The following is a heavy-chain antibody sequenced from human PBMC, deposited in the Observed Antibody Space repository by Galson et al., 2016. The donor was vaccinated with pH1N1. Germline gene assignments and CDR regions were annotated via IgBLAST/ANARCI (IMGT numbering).Heavy chain of an antibody. J-gene: IGHJ2*01. V-gene: IGHV1-69*06. CDR3: AREDYYDTDLSDWYFDL. D-gene: IGHD3-22*01. Sequence: SGGTFGSYGINWVRQAPGQGLEWMGGIIPILNTAKYAQNFQGRVTITADKSTTTAYMELSSLRSEDTAVYFCAREDYYDTDLSDWYFDLWGRGTLLTVSS. CDR2: IIPILNTA. CDR1: GGTFGSYG.